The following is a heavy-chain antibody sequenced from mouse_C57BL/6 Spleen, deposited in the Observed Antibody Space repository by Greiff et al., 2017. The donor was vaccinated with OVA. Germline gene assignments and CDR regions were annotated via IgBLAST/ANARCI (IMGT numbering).Heavy chain of an antibody. D-gene: IGHD1-1*01. V-gene: IGHV1-42*01. CDR1: GYSFTGYY. J-gene: IGHJ3*01. CDR3: ARSGGSPFAY. CDR2: INPSTGGT. Sequence: EVKLQESGPELVKPGASVKISCKASGYSFTGYYMNWVKQSPEKSLEWIGEINPSTGGTTYNQKFKAKATLTVDKSSSTAYMQLKSLTSEDSAVYYCARSGGSPFAYWGQGTLVTVSA.